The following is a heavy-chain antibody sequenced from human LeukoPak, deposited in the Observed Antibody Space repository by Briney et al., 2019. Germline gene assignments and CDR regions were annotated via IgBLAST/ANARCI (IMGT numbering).Heavy chain of an antibody. D-gene: IGHD6-19*01. Sequence: PGRSLRLSCAASGFTFSSYAMHWVRQAPGKGLEWVAVISYDGSNKYYADSVKGRFTISRDNSKNTLYLQTNSLRAEDTAVYYCARGPHIAVAGKEIDYWGQGTLVTVSS. CDR1: GFTFSSYA. J-gene: IGHJ4*02. CDR2: ISYDGSNK. V-gene: IGHV3-30-3*01. CDR3: ARGPHIAVAGKEIDY.